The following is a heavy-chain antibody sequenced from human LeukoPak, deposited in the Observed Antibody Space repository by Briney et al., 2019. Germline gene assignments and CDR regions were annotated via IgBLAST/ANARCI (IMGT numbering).Heavy chain of an antibody. CDR2: ISGSGAST. CDR1: GFTFSSSA. V-gene: IGHV3-23*01. CDR3: AKHRGYSSDYFDP. D-gene: IGHD5-18*01. Sequence: GGSLRLSCSASGFTFSSSAMTWVRQAPGKGLEWVSVISGSGASTYYADSVTGRFIISRDNSKNTLHLRMNSLRAEDTAVYYCAKHRGYSSDYFDPWGQGTLVTVSS. J-gene: IGHJ5*02.